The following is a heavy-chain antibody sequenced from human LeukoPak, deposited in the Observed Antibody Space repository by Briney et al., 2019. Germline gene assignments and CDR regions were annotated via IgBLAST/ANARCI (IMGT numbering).Heavy chain of an antibody. CDR1: GGSISSYY. Sequence: SETLSLTCTVSGGSISSYYWRWIRQPPGKGLEWIGYIYYSGSTNYNPSLKSRVTISVDTSKNQFSLKLSSVTAADTAVYYCARIVGATIDYWGQGTLVTVSS. CDR2: IYYSGST. V-gene: IGHV4-59*01. D-gene: IGHD1-26*01. CDR3: ARIVGATIDY. J-gene: IGHJ4*02.